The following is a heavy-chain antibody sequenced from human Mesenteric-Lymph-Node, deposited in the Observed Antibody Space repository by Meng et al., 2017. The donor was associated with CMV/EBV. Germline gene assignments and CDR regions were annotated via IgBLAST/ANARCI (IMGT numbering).Heavy chain of an antibody. Sequence: DGSGGGGCCGWRRRPPGPELEWIGEINDSGRTNNNTSLKTRITMSLDTSKNQFSLKLSSVTAADTAVYYCARAYCSSTRCPDWFDPWGQGTLVTVSS. V-gene: IGHV4-34*01. D-gene: IGHD2-2*01. CDR2: INDSGRT. J-gene: IGHJ5*02. CDR3: ARAYCSSTRCPDWFDP. CDR1: DGSGGGGC.